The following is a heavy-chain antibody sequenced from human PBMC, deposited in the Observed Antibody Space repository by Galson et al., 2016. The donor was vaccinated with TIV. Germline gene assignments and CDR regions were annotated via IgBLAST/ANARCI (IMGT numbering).Heavy chain of an antibody. CDR3: ARLPSYYGSGNHWFDP. CDR1: GGIFRSYA. CDR2: IIAIFGTA. V-gene: IGHV1-69*13. J-gene: IGHJ5*02. D-gene: IGHD3-10*01. Sequence: SVKVSCKASGGIFRSYAISWVRQAPGQGLAWMGRIIAIFGTADYAQKFQGRVTITADESTNTAYLELSSLGSEDTAVYYCARLPSYYGSGNHWFDPWGQGTLVTVSS.